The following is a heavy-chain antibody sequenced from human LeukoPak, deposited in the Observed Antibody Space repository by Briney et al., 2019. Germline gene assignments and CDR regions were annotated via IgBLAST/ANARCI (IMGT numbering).Heavy chain of an antibody. Sequence: SETLSHTCTVSGASISGYYWSWIRQPPGKGLEWIGYMHSTGSTNQNPSLKSRVTMSVDASKNQFSLKLTSVTAADTAVYYCARYHCPTDICDGFDYWGLGTLVTVST. J-gene: IGHJ4*02. CDR1: GASISGYY. D-gene: IGHD2-8*01. CDR3: ARYHCPTDICDGFDY. CDR2: MHSTGST. V-gene: IGHV4-59*01.